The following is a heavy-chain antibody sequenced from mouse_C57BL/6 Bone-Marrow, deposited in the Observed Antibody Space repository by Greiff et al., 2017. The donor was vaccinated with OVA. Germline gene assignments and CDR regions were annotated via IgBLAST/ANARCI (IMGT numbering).Heavy chain of an antibody. J-gene: IGHJ3*01. V-gene: IGHV3-6*01. CDR2: ISYDGSN. Sequence: DVKLQESGPGLVKPSQSLSLTCSVTGYSITSGYYWNWIRQFPGNKLEWMGYISYDGSNNYNPSLKNRISITRDTSKNQFFLKLNSVTTEDTATYYCARGFGFAYWGQGTLVTVSA. CDR1: GYSITSGYY. CDR3: ARGFGFAY.